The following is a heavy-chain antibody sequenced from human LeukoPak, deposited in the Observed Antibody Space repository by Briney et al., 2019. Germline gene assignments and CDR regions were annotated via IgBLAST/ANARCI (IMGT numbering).Heavy chain of an antibody. CDR3: ARGRGASSSDFRDY. Sequence: SETLSLTCAVYGGSFSGYYWSWIRQPPGKGLEWIGEINHSGSTNYNPSLKSRVTISVDTSKNQFSLKLSSVTAADTAVYYCARGRGASSSDFRDYWGQGTLVTVSS. V-gene: IGHV4-34*01. CDR2: INHSGST. CDR1: GGSFSGYY. J-gene: IGHJ4*02. D-gene: IGHD6-13*01.